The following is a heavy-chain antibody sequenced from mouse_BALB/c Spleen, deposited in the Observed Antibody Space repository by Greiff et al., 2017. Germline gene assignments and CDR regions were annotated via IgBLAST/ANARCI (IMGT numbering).Heavy chain of an antibody. Sequence: EVQRVESGGGLVQPGGSRKLSCAASGFTFSSFGMHWVRQAPEKGLEWVAYISSGSSTIYYADTVKGRFTISRDNPKNTLFLQMTSLRSEDTAMYYCARNVLLDYWGQGTTLTVSS. CDR1: GFTFSSFG. J-gene: IGHJ2*01. CDR2: ISSGSSTI. V-gene: IGHV5-17*02. CDR3: ARNVLLDY.